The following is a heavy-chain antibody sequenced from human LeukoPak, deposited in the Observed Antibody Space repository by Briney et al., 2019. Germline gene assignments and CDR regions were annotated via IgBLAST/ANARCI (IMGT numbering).Heavy chain of an antibody. D-gene: IGHD2-2*01. J-gene: IGHJ4*02. Sequence: PGGSLRLSCAASGFTFSSYSMNWVRQAPGKGLEWVSYISSASGSIYYADSVKGRFTISRDNAKNSLFLQMNSLRVGDTAVYYCARLPAYCSSTNCYYDYWGQGTLVTVSS. CDR1: GFTFSSYS. CDR3: ARLPAYCSSTNCYYDY. CDR2: ISSASGSI. V-gene: IGHV3-48*04.